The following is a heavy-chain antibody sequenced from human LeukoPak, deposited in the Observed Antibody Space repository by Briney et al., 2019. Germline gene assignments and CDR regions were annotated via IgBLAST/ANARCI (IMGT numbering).Heavy chain of an antibody. D-gene: IGHD6-19*01. J-gene: IGHJ6*02. V-gene: IGHV3-48*01. Sequence: PGGSLRLSCAASGFTFSSYSMNWVRQAPGKGLEWVSYISSSSSPIYYADSVKGRSTISRDNAKKSLYLQMNSLRAEDTAVYYWAREGGWTYGKDVWGQGTTVTVSS. CDR2: ISSSSSPI. CDR3: AREGGWTYGKDV. CDR1: GFTFSSYS.